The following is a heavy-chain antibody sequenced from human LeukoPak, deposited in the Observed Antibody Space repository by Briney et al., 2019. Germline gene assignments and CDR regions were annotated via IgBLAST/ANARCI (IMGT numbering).Heavy chain of an antibody. J-gene: IGHJ4*02. Sequence: SETLSLTCAVFGDSISSSNWWSWVRQPPGKGLEWIGEIFHTGNTNYNPSLMSRVTISVDKSKNLFSLKLSSATAADTAVYYCARDSLGYCSGGSCLHWGQGTLVTVSS. CDR2: IFHTGNT. CDR3: ARDSLGYCSGGSCLH. D-gene: IGHD2-15*01. CDR1: GDSISSSNW. V-gene: IGHV4-4*02.